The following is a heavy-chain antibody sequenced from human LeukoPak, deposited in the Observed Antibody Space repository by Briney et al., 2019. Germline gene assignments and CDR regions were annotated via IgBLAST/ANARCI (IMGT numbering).Heavy chain of an antibody. J-gene: IGHJ3*02. CDR3: ARHQGIVGANDAFDI. Sequence: SETLSLTCTVSGGSISSYYWSWIRQPPGKGLEWVGDIYYSGSTNYNPSPKSRVTISVDTSKNQFSLKLSSVTAADTAVYYCARHQGIVGANDAFDIWGQGTMVTVSS. CDR2: IYYSGST. V-gene: IGHV4-59*08. D-gene: IGHD1-26*01. CDR1: GGSISSYY.